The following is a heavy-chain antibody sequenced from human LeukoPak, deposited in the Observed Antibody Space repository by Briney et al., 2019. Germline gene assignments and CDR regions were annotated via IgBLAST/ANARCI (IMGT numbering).Heavy chain of an antibody. CDR1: GYTFTSYG. J-gene: IGHJ4*02. Sequence: ASVKVSCKASGYTFTSYGISWVRQAPGQGLEWMGWISAYKGNKNYAQKLQGRVTMTTDTSTSTAYMELRSLRSDDTAVYYCARDLWPYCGGDCPSDYWGQGTLVTVSS. CDR3: ARDLWPYCGGDCPSDY. CDR2: ISAYKGNK. D-gene: IGHD2-21*02. V-gene: IGHV1-18*01.